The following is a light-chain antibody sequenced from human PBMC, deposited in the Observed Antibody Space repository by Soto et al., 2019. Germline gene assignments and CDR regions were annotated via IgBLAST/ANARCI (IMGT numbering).Light chain of an antibody. CDR1: SSDVGGYNY. CDR3: NSYTSSRRV. Sequence: QSALTQPASVSGSPGQSITISCTGTSSDVGGYNYVSWYQQHPGKAPKLMIYEVSNRPSGVSNRFSGSKSGNTASLTISGLQAEEEADYYCNSYTSSRRVFGTGTKLTVL. V-gene: IGLV2-14*01. CDR2: EVS. J-gene: IGLJ1*01.